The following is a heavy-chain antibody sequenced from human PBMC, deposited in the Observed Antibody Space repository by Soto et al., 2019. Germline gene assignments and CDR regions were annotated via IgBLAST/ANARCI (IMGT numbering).Heavy chain of an antibody. CDR2: INAGNGNT. Sequence: QVQLVQSGAEEKKPGASVKVSCKASGYTFTSYAMHWVRQAPGQRLEWMGWINAGNGNTKYSQKFQGRVTITRGTSGSTAYMELSSLRSEDTAVYYCARAVAVPADFDYWGQGTLVTVSS. D-gene: IGHD6-19*01. V-gene: IGHV1-3*05. CDR1: GYTFTSYA. J-gene: IGHJ4*02. CDR3: ARAVAVPADFDY.